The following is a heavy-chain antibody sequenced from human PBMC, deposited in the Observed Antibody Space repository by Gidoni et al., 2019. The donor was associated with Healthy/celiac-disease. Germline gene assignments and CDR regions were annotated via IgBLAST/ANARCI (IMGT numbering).Heavy chain of an antibody. CDR2: INPSGGST. Sequence: QVQLVQSGAEVKKPGASVKVSCKASGYTFTSYYMHWVRQAPGQGLEWMGIINPSGGSTSYAQKFQGRVTMTRDTSTSTVYMELSSLRSEDTAVYYCARARYCSSTSCYTLYYYYGMDVWGQGTTVTVSS. CDR1: GYTFTSYY. J-gene: IGHJ6*02. V-gene: IGHV1-46*01. D-gene: IGHD2-2*02. CDR3: ARARYCSSTSCYTLYYYYGMDV.